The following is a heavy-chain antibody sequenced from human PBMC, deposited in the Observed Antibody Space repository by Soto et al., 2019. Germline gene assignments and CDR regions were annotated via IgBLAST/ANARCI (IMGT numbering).Heavy chain of an antibody. CDR1: GYSFTNYW. V-gene: IGHV5-10-1*01. CDR2: IDPSDSYT. J-gene: IGHJ6*02. Sequence: RESLKISCKGSGYSFTNYWINWVRQMPGKGLEWMGTIDPSDSYTNYSPSFQGHVTISVDKSVNTAYLQWSSLKASDTAMYYCVIRLSGAKDGYNAFYYYGMDVWGQGTTVTVSS. D-gene: IGHD5-12*01. CDR3: VIRLSGAKDGYNAFYYYGMDV.